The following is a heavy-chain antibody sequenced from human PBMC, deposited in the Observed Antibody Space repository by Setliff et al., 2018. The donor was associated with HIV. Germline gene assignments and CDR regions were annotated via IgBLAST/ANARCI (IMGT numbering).Heavy chain of an antibody. D-gene: IGHD2-15*01. CDR2: IKPDGSEK. J-gene: IGHJ4*02. CDR1: GVSFSNYW. CDR3: AREYWVALDY. V-gene: IGHV3-7*01. Sequence: GSLRLSCVASGVSFSNYWMNWVRQAPGKGLEWVANIKPDGSEKYYVDSVKGRFTISRDGAKNSLYLQMNSLRAEDTAVYYCAREYWVALDYWGQGTLVTVSS.